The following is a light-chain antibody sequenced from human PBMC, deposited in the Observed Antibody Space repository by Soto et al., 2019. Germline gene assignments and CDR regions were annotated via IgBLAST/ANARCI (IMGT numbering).Light chain of an antibody. CDR3: QQYGSSPPTYT. CDR1: QSVSSSY. J-gene: IGKJ2*01. V-gene: IGKV3-20*01. CDR2: GAC. Sequence: EIVLTQSPGTLSLSPGERATLSCRASQSVSSSYLAWYQQKPGQAPRLLIYGACSRATGIPDRFSGSGSGTDFALTISRLEPEDFAVSYCQQYGSSPPTYTFGQGTKLEIK.